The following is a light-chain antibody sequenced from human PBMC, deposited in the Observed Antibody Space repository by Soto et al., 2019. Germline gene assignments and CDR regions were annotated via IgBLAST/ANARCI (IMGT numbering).Light chain of an antibody. V-gene: IGKV1-5*03. J-gene: IGKJ3*01. CDR2: KAS. CDR3: QQSFT. Sequence: DIQMTQSPSTLSASVGDRVTITCRASQSISSWLAWYQQKPGKAPKLLIYKASTLASGVPSRFSGRGSGTDFTLTIISLQHNDFETYYCQQSFTFGPVTIVDIK. CDR1: QSISSW.